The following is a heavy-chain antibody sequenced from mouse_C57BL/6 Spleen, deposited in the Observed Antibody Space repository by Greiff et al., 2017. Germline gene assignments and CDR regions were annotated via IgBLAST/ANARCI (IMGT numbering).Heavy chain of an antibody. CDR2: IYPRDGST. V-gene: IGHV1-85*01. D-gene: IGHD2-4*01. CDR1: GYTFTSYD. J-gene: IGHJ3*01. Sequence: QVQLKESGPELVKPGASVKLSCKASGYTFTSYDINWVKQRPGQGLEWIGWIYPRDGSTKYNEKFKGKATLTVDTSSSTAYMELHSLTSEDSAVYFCARPVYYDSPSFAYWGQGTLVTVSA. CDR3: ARPVYYDSPSFAY.